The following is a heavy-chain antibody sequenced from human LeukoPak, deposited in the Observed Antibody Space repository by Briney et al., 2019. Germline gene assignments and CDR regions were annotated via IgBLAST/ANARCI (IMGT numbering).Heavy chain of an antibody. D-gene: IGHD6-19*01. CDR1: GFTFSSYG. V-gene: IGHV3-30*02. Sequence: GGSLRLSCAASGFTFSSYGMHWVRQAPGKGLEWVAFIRYDGSNKYYADSVKGRFTISRDNSKNTLDLQMNSLRAEDTAVYYCAREGIAVAGYYFDYWGQGTLVTVSS. CDR2: IRYDGSNK. CDR3: AREGIAVAGYYFDY. J-gene: IGHJ4*02.